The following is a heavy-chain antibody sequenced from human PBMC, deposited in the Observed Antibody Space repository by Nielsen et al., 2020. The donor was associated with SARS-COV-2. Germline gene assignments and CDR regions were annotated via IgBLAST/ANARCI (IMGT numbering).Heavy chain of an antibody. CDR2: IYYSGST. D-gene: IGHD5-12*01. V-gene: IGHV4-59*01. CDR3: AGGIVATSYGMDV. Sequence: WIRQPPGKGLEWIGYIYYSGSTNYNPSLKSRVTISVDTSKNQFSLKLSSVTAADTVVYYCAGGIVATSYGMDVWGQGTTVTVSS. J-gene: IGHJ6*02.